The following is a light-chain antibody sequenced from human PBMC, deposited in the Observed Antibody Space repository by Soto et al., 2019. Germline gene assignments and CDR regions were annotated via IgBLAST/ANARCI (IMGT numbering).Light chain of an antibody. CDR3: MQHLQTPRT. V-gene: IGKV2-28*01. CDR2: LGS. CDR1: QSLLHTNGYNY. J-gene: IGKJ1*01. Sequence: DIVMTQSPLSLPVTPGEPASISCRSSQSLLHTNGYNYLDWYLQKPGQSPQALIYLGSNRSSGVPDRFSGSGSGTDFTLKISRVEAEDVGVYYCMQHLQTPRTFGQGTKVEIK.